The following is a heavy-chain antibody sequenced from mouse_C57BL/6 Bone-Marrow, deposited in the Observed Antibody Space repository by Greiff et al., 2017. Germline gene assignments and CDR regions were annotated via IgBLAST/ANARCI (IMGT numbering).Heavy chain of an antibody. V-gene: IGHV1-50*01. CDR3: EREKGYGSSLWFAY. CDR2: IDPSDSYT. CDR1: GYTFTSYW. D-gene: IGHD1-1*01. Sequence: QVQLKQPGAELVKPGASVKLSCKASGYTFTSYWMQWVKQRPGQGLEWIGEIDPSDSYTNYNQTFKGKATLTVNTSSSTAYMQLSSLTSEDSAVYYCEREKGYGSSLWFAYWGQGTLVTVSA. J-gene: IGHJ3*01.